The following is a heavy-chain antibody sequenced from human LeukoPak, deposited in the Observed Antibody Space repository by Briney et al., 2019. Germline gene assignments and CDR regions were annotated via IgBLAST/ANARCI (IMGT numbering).Heavy chain of an antibody. CDR3: ARKGGTRVTGGAFDY. Sequence: SETLSLTCTVSGGSISSGGYYWSWIRQHPGKGLEWIGYIYYSGSTYYNPSLKSRVTISVDTSKNQFSLKLSSVTAADTAAYDWARKGGTRVTGGAFDYWGQGTLVTVSS. CDR1: GGSISSGGYY. D-gene: IGHD4-17*01. CDR2: IYYSGST. J-gene: IGHJ4*02. V-gene: IGHV4-31*03.